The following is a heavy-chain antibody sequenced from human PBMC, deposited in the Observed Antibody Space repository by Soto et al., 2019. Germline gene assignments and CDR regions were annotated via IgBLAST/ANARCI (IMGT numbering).Heavy chain of an antibody. D-gene: IGHD6-19*01. V-gene: IGHV4-31*03. CDR3: ARMYSSGSGWFHP. CDR1: GYSITAGGYY. J-gene: IGHJ5*02. CDR2: FYSSGSI. Sequence: SETLSLTCFVSGYSITAGGYYRSWIRHHPGKGLEWIGSFYSSGSIIYNPSLRSRVSISGDTSSNQFSMSLTSVTAADTARYYCARMYSSGSGWFHPWGQGTLVTVSS.